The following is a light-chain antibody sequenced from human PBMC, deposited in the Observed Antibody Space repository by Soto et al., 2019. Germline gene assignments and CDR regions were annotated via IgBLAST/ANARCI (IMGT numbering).Light chain of an antibody. Sequence: EIVLTESPATLSSSPGQRATLSCRASQSVSSYLAWYQQKPGQAPRLLIYDASDRATGIPARFSGSGSGTDFTLTISSLEPEDFAVYYCQQRINWPRTFGQGNKVEI. V-gene: IGKV3-11*01. CDR3: QQRINWPRT. J-gene: IGKJ1*01. CDR2: DAS. CDR1: QSVSSY.